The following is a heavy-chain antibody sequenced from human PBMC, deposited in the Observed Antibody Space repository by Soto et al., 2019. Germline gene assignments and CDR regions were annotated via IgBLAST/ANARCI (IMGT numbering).Heavy chain of an antibody. J-gene: IGHJ2*01. V-gene: IGHV1-69*12. D-gene: IGHD2-15*01. Sequence: QVQLVQSGAEVKKPGSSVKVSCKASGGTFSSYAISWVRQAPGQGLEWMGGIIPIFGTANYAQKFQGRVTITADEATSTAYMELSSLRSEDTDVYHCARVVTVVKSFHYWYFDLWGRGTLVTVSS. CDR2: IIPIFGTA. CDR1: GGTFSSYA. CDR3: ARVVTVVKSFHYWYFDL.